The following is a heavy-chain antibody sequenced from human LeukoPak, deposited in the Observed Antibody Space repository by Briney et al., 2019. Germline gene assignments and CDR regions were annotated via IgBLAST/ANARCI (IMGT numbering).Heavy chain of an antibody. Sequence: ASVKVSCKASGYTFTGYYMHWVRQAPGQGLEWMGWISRNSGGTNYAQKFQGRVTTTRDTSISTVYMELSRLRSDDTAVYYCARADLSPTYDYVWGSYRYGYFDYWGQGTLVTVSS. V-gene: IGHV1-2*02. CDR1: GYTFTGYY. CDR2: ISRNSGGT. D-gene: IGHD3-16*02. J-gene: IGHJ4*02. CDR3: ARADLSPTYDYVWGSYRYGYFDY.